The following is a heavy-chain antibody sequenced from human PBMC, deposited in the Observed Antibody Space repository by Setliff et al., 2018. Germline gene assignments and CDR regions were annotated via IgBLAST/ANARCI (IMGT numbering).Heavy chain of an antibody. CDR1: GFTFSSYG. J-gene: IGHJ3*01. CDR3: TRGYYYDSSGYSDSHPDAFDV. V-gene: IGHV3-49*04. CDR2: IRSRPYGGTT. D-gene: IGHD3-22*01. Sequence: GGSLRLSCAASGFTFSSYGMHWVRQAPGQGLEWVGFIRSRPYGGTTEYAASVKGRFTISRDDSKSIAYLQMNSLKTEDTAVYYCTRGYYYDSSGYSDSHPDAFDVWGQGTMVTVSS.